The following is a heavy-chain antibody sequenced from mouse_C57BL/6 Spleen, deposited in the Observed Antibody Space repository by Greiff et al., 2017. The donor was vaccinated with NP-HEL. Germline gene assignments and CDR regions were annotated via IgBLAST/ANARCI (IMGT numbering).Heavy chain of an antibody. Sequence: VQLQQSGPELVKPGASVKISCKASGYAFSSSWMNWVKQRPGQGLEWIGRLYPGDGDTNYNGKFKGKATLTADKSSSTAYMQLSSLTSEDSAVYFCAREGGYAMDYWGQGTSVTVSS. D-gene: IGHD1-1*02. J-gene: IGHJ4*01. CDR3: AREGGYAMDY. CDR1: GYAFSSSW. CDR2: LYPGDGDT. V-gene: IGHV1-82*01.